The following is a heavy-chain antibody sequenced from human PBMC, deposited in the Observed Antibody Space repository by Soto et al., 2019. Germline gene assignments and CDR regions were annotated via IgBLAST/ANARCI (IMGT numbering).Heavy chain of an antibody. D-gene: IGHD7-27*01. J-gene: IGHJ3*01. CDR2: IYYSGST. CDR1: GGSISSYY. Sequence: QVQLQESGPGLVKPSETLSLTCTVSGGSISSYYWSWIRQPPGKGLEWIGYIYYSGSTNYNPSLKSRVTISVDTSKNQFSLRLSSVTAADTAVYYCARAWGYAFDCWGQGTMVTVSS. CDR3: ARAWGYAFDC. V-gene: IGHV4-59*01.